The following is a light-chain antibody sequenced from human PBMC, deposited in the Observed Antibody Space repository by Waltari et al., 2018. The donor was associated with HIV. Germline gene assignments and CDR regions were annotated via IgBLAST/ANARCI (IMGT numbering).Light chain of an antibody. CDR1: QNINYF. J-gene: IGKJ1*01. CDR3: QQSHSGPPWS. Sequence: DIQMTQFPPYLSASVGDRVTITCRASQNINYFLNWYQQKPGKAPVPLINSANSLRSGVPSRFKGSGAETDFTLTISSLQPEDFATYYCQQSHSGPPWSFGQGT. CDR2: SAN. V-gene: IGKV1-39*01.